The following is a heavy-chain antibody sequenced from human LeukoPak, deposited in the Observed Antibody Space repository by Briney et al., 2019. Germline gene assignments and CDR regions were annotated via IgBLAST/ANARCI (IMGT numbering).Heavy chain of an antibody. Sequence: GRSLRLSCAASGFTFSSYGMHWVRQAPGKGLEWVAVISYDGSNKYYADSVKGRFTISRDNSKNTLYLQMNSLRAEDMAVYYCAKDGNYYGSGSYPNWFDPWGQGTLVTVSS. V-gene: IGHV3-30*18. CDR2: ISYDGSNK. D-gene: IGHD3-10*01. CDR1: GFTFSSYG. CDR3: AKDGNYYGSGSYPNWFDP. J-gene: IGHJ5*02.